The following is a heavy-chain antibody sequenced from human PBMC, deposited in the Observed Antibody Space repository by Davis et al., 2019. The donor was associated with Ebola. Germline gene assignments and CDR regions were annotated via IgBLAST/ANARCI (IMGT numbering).Heavy chain of an antibody. CDR2: IYYSGNT. CDR3: ARDYVY. J-gene: IGHJ4*02. CDR1: GGSISTSDYY. V-gene: IGHV4-39*07. D-gene: IGHD1-14*01. Sequence: MPSETLSLTCSVSGGSISTSDYYWVWIRQPPGKGLEWIGTIYYSGNTNYNPSLKSRVTISVGTSENQFSLRLSSVTAADTAMYYCARDYVYWGQGILVTVSS.